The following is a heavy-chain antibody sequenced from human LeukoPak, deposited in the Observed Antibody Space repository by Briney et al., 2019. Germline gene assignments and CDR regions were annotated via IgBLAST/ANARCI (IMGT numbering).Heavy chain of an antibody. V-gene: IGHV1-18*01. CDR3: ARAHGDSPTNWFHP. J-gene: IGHJ5*02. CDR1: GYTFTSYG. Sequence: ASVKVSCKASGYTFTSYGISWVRQAPGQGLEWMGWISAYNGNTNYAQKLQGRVTMTTDTSTSTAYMELRSLRSDDTAVCYCARAHGDSPTNWFHPWGQGTLVTVSS. D-gene: IGHD4-17*01. CDR2: ISAYNGNT.